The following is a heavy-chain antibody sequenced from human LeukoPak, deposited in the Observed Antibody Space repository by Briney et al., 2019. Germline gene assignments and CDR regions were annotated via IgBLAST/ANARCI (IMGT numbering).Heavy chain of an antibody. Sequence: SVKVSCKASGGTFSSYAISWVRQAPGQGLEWMGGIIPIFGTANYAQKLQGRVTITADESTSTAYMELRSLRSEDTAVYYCARINHYDILTGYYDWGQGTLVTVSS. CDR3: ARINHYDILTGYYD. J-gene: IGHJ4*02. CDR1: GGTFSSYA. CDR2: IIPIFGTA. D-gene: IGHD3-9*01. V-gene: IGHV1-69*01.